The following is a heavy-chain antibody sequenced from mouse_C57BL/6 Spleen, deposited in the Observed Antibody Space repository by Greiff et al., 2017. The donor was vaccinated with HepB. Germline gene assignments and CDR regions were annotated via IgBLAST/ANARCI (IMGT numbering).Heavy chain of an antibody. CDR3: ARGHYYGSYYFDY. Sequence: VKLQESGPELVKPGASVKISCKASGYAFSSSWMNWVKQRPGKGLEWIGRIYPGDGDTNYNGKFKGKATLTADKSSSTAYMQLSSLTSEDSAVYFCARGHYYGSYYFDYWGQGTTLTVSS. D-gene: IGHD1-1*01. J-gene: IGHJ2*01. V-gene: IGHV1-82*01. CDR2: IYPGDGDT. CDR1: GYAFSSSW.